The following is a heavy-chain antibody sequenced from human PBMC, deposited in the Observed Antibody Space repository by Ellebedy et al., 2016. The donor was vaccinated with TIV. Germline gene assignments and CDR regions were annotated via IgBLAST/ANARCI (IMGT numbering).Heavy chain of an antibody. D-gene: IGHD3-10*01. CDR3: ARHDHASASYYNT. V-gene: IGHV3-21*04. CDR2: IRSSGSHI. Sequence: GESLKISCVGSGFTFGSDIMNWVRPPPGTGLEWVSSIRSSGSHIFYADSVKGRVTISRDNAKNSLYLQMNSLRAEDTALYYCARHDHASASYYNTWGQGTLVTVSS. CDR1: GFTFGSDI. J-gene: IGHJ4*02.